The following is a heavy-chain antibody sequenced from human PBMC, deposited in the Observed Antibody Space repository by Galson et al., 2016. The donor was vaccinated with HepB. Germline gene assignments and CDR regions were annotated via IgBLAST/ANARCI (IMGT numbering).Heavy chain of an antibody. Sequence: CAISGDSASSNSAAWNWIRQSPSRGLEWLGRTYYRSRWYNDYAVSVKSRITINPDTSKNQFSLQLNSVTPEDTAVYYCARDLGGAYGTGRSFDYWGQGTLVTVSS. D-gene: IGHD1-1*01. CDR3: ARDLGGAYGTGRSFDY. J-gene: IGHJ4*02. CDR2: TYYRSRWYN. V-gene: IGHV6-1*01. CDR1: GDSASSNSAA.